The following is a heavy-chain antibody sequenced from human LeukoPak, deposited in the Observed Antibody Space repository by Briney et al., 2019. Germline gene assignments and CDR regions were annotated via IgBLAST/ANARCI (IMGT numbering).Heavy chain of an antibody. CDR1: GDSFGDSY. CDR3: ARRHSANDPYYFDY. V-gene: IGHV4-34*01. J-gene: IGHJ4*02. D-gene: IGHD5-12*01. CDR2: INYSGNT. Sequence: PSETLSLTCAVYGDSFGDSYWSWIHQPPGKGLEWIGEINYSGNTNYNPSLKSRVTISMDTSMNQFSLKLRSVTAADTAVFYCARRHSANDPYYFDYWAQGTLVIVSS.